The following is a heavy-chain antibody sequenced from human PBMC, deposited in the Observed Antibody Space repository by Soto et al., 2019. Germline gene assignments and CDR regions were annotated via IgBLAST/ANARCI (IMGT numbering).Heavy chain of an antibody. CDR1: GFTFSSYA. CDR3: VKEVGLNYYYYGMDV. Sequence: PGGSLRLSCAASGFTFSSYAMSWVRQAPGKGLEWVSAISGSGGSTYYADSVKGRFTISRDNSKNTLYLQMNSLRAEDTAVYYCVKEVGLNYYYYGMDVWGQGTTVTVSS. V-gene: IGHV3-23*01. D-gene: IGHD2-21*02. CDR2: ISGSGGST. J-gene: IGHJ6*02.